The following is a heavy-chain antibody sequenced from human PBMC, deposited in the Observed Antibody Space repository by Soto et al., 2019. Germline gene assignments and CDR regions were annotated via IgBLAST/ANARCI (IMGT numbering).Heavy chain of an antibody. Sequence: SETLSLTCTVSGGSISSSSYYWGWIRHPPGKGLEWIGSIYYSGSTYYNPSLKSRVTISVDTSKNQFSLKLSSVTAADTAVYYCARHRCYDISLYYFDYWGQGTLVNVSS. CDR1: GGSISSSSYY. CDR2: IYYSGST. D-gene: IGHD3-9*01. V-gene: IGHV4-39*01. J-gene: IGHJ4*02. CDR3: ARHRCYDISLYYFDY.